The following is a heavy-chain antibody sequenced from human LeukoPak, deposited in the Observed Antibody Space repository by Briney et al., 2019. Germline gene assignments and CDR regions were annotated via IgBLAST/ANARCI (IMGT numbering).Heavy chain of an antibody. CDR2: INQDGSEK. V-gene: IGHV3-7*01. D-gene: IGHD4-17*01. CDR3: ARDYGLYGDFGGDY. J-gene: IGHJ4*02. CDR1: GFTFSSYW. Sequence: GGSLRLSCAASGFTFSSYWMSWVRQAPGKGLEWVANINQDGSEKYYVDSVKGRFTISRDNAKNSLYLQMNSLRAEDTAVYYCARDYGLYGDFGGDYWGQGTLVTVSS.